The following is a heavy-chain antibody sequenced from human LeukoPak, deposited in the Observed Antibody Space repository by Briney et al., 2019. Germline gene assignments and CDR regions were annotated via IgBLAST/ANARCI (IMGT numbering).Heavy chain of an antibody. CDR2: IYHSGST. Sequence: SETLSLTCAVSGGSISSGGYSWSWIRQPPGKGLEWIGYIYHSGSTYYNPSLKSRVTISVDRSKNQFSLKLSSVTAADTAVYYCARSLCSGGSCYLDYWGQGTLVTVSS. D-gene: IGHD2-15*01. V-gene: IGHV4-30-2*01. J-gene: IGHJ4*02. CDR1: GGSISSGGYS. CDR3: ARSLCSGGSCYLDY.